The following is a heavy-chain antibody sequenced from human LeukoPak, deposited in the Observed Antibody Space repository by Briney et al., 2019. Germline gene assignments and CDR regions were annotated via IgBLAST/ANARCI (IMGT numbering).Heavy chain of an antibody. CDR3: ARASKPWLQLT. D-gene: IGHD5-24*01. CDR2: IKEDGSEK. CDR1: GXTFSNYW. Sequence: GGSLRLSCAASGXTFSNYWMIWVRQAQGKGLEWVGNIKEDGSEKRYADSVRGRFTISRDNAQTSIYLQMNSLRAEDTAVYYCARASKPWLQLTWGQGTLVTVSS. V-gene: IGHV3-7*05. J-gene: IGHJ5*02.